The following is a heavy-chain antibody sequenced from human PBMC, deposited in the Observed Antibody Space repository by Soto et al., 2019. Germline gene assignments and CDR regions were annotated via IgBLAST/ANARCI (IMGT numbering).Heavy chain of an antibody. V-gene: IGHV1-69*12. Sequence: QVQLVQSGAEVKKPGSSVKVSCKASGGTFSSYAISWVRQAPGQGLEWMGGIIPIFGTANYAQKFQGRVTITADESTSTADMELSSLRSEDTAVYYCARDPNPRDYYDSTGGNYGGQGTLVTVSS. D-gene: IGHD3-22*01. CDR2: IIPIFGTA. CDR1: GGTFSSYA. CDR3: ARDPNPRDYYDSTGGNY. J-gene: IGHJ4*02.